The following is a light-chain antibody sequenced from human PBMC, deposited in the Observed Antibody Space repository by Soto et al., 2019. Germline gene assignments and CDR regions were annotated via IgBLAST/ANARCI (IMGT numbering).Light chain of an antibody. Sequence: EILLAQSPGTLSLSPGEIATLSCRASQSVTNSFLAWYQQKPGQAPRLLIYGASRRATGIPDRFTGSGSGTDFTLTISRLEPEDFAVYYCQQYVISPRAFGQGTKVDIK. J-gene: IGKJ1*01. CDR1: QSVTNSF. CDR2: GAS. CDR3: QQYVISPRA. V-gene: IGKV3-20*01.